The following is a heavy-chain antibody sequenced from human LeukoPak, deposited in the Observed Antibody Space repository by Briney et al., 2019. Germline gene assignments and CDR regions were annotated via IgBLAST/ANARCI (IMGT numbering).Heavy chain of an antibody. CDR3: AKESDSSSWYPHFDY. CDR1: GGSISSSSYY. J-gene: IGHJ4*02. D-gene: IGHD6-13*01. V-gene: IGHV3-23*01. CDR2: ISGSGGST. Sequence: PSETLSLTCTVSGGSISSSSYYWGWIRQPPGKGLEWVSAISGSGGSTYYADSVKGRFTISRDNSKNTLYLQMNSLRAEDTAVYYCAKESDSSSWYPHFDYWGQGTLVTVSS.